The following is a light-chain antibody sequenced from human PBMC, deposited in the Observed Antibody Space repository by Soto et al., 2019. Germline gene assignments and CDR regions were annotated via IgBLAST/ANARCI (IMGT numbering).Light chain of an antibody. J-gene: IGLJ1*01. Sequence: QSALTQPRSVSGSPGQSVTISCTGTSSDVGGYNYVSWYQQHPGKAPKLMIYDVNKRPSGVPDRFSGSKSGTTASLTISGLQAEDEDDYYCCSYAGSNTFAFGTGTKLTVL. CDR1: SSDVGGYNY. CDR2: DVN. V-gene: IGLV2-11*01. CDR3: CSYAGSNTFA.